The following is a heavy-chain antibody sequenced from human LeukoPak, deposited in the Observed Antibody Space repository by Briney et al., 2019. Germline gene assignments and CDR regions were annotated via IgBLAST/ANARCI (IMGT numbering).Heavy chain of an antibody. D-gene: IGHD6-19*01. J-gene: IGHJ3*02. Sequence: GGSLRLSCAASGFTFSSYWMSWVRQAPGKGLEWVGRTRNKANSYTTEYAASVKGRFTISRDDSKNSLYLQMNSLKTEDTAVYYCARVAGYSSALDSFDIWGQGTMVTVSS. V-gene: IGHV3-72*01. CDR1: GFTFSSYW. CDR3: ARVAGYSSALDSFDI. CDR2: TRNKANSYTT.